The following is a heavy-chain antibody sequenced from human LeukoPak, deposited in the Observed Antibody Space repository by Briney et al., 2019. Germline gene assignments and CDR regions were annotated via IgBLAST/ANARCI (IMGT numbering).Heavy chain of an antibody. D-gene: IGHD3-9*01. CDR2: ISSSGTYV. CDR3: ARASSKQLAGYLPDGFDI. CDR1: GFTFSSYS. J-gene: IGHJ3*02. V-gene: IGHV3-21*01. Sequence: QPGRSLRLSCAASGFTFSSYSMNWVRQAPGKGLEWVSSISSSGTYVYYADSVKGRFTISRDNAKNSLSLQMNSLRADDAAVYYCARASSKQLAGYLPDGFDIWGQGTMVTVSS.